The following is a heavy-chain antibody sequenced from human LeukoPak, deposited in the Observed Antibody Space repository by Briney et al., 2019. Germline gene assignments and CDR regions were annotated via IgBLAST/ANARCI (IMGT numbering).Heavy chain of an antibody. Sequence: SVKVSCKASGGTFSSYANSWVRQAPGQGLEWMGGIIPIFGTANYAQKFQGSVTITTAESTSTAYMELSRLRSEDTAVYYCASTYYYDSSGYYFDYWGQGTLVTVSS. CDR3: ASTYYYDSSGYYFDY. CDR1: GGTFSSYA. J-gene: IGHJ4*02. CDR2: IIPIFGTA. V-gene: IGHV1-69*05. D-gene: IGHD3-22*01.